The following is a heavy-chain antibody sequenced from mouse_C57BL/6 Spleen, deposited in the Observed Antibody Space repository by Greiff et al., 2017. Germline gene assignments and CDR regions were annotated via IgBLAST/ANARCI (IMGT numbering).Heavy chain of an antibody. CDR2: FYPGLGSI. J-gene: IGHJ1*03. D-gene: IGHD1-1*01. V-gene: IGHV1-62-2*01. Sequence: QVQLKASGAELVKPGASVKLSCTASGYTFTEYTIHWVKQRSGQGLEWIGWFYPGLGSIKYNEKFKDKATLTADKSSSTVYIELSRLTSEDSAVYFCARHERGVVAHWYFDVWGTGTTVTVSS. CDR1: GYTFTEYT. CDR3: ARHERGVVAHWYFDV.